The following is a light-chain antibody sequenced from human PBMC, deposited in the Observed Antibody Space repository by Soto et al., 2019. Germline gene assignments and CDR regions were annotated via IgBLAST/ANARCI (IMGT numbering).Light chain of an antibody. J-gene: IGLJ1*01. CDR3: SSYTSSSTMV. Sequence: QSVLTQPASVSGSPGQSITISCTGTSSDVGGYNYVSWYQQHPGKAPKRMIYDVSNRPSGVSNRLSGSKSGNTSSLTISGLQAEDEADYYCSSYTSSSTMVFGTGTKLTVL. V-gene: IGLV2-14*01. CDR1: SSDVGGYNY. CDR2: DVS.